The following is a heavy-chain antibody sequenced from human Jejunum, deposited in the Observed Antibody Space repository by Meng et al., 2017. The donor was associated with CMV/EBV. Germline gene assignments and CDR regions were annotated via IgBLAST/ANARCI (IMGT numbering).Heavy chain of an antibody. D-gene: IGHD4-17*01. CDR3: ARRTTVTGGFDY. Sequence: QVTWVQPAWWVKMPGASVKLSCKASGYTLSDYYMHWVRQAPGQGLEWMGWINPKSGDTDYAQKFQGRVTMTRDTSMNRAYMELSSLKFDDTAVYYCARRTTVTGGFDYWGQGTLVTVSS. V-gene: IGHV1-2*02. J-gene: IGHJ4*02. CDR1: GYTLSDYY. CDR2: INPKSGDT.